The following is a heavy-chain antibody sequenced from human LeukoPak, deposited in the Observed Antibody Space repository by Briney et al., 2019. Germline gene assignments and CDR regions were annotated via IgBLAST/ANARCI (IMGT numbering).Heavy chain of an antibody. D-gene: IGHD3-10*01. V-gene: IGHV3-11*01. J-gene: IGHJ4*02. CDR3: AREGYYYGSGSYYNVPGFDY. CDR2: ISSSGSTI. CDR1: GFTFSDYY. Sequence: PGGSLRLSCAASGFTFSDYYMSWIPPAPRQGLAWVSYISSSGSTIYYADSVKGRFTISRDNAKNSLYLQMNSLRAEDTAVYYCAREGYYYGSGSYYNVPGFDYWGQGTLVTVSS.